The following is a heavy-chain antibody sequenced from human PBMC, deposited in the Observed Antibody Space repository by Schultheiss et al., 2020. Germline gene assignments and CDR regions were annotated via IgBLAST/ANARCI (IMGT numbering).Heavy chain of an antibody. D-gene: IGHD1-1*01. Sequence: SVKVSCKASGYTFTSYYMHWVRQAPGQGLEWMGGIIPIFGTANYAQKFQGRVTITADESTSTAYMELSSLRSEDTAVYYCASGWNDAFDIWGQGTMVTV. J-gene: IGHJ3*02. CDR1: GYTFTSYY. CDR3: ASGWNDAFDI. V-gene: IGHV1-69*13. CDR2: IIPIFGTA.